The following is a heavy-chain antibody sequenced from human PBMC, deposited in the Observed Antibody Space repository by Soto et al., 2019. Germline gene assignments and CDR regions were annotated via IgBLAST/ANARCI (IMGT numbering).Heavy chain of an antibody. CDR1: GGSISSSSYY. V-gene: IGHV4-39*01. CDR2: IYYSGST. D-gene: IGHD6-13*01. Sequence: QLQLQESGPGLVKPSETLSLTCTVSGGSISSSSYYWGWIRQPPGKGLEWIGSIYYSGSTYYNPSLKSRVTISVAPSKNQFSLKLSSVTAADTAVYYCARLYSSSWYDGWFDPWGQGTLVTVSS. CDR3: ARLYSSSWYDGWFDP. J-gene: IGHJ5*02.